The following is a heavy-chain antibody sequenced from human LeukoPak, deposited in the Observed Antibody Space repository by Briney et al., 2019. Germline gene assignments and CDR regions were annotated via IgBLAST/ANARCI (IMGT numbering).Heavy chain of an antibody. CDR2: INPNSGGT. D-gene: IGHD2-2*01. J-gene: IGHJ4*02. CDR3: ARDLHLYQPARGVLGY. V-gene: IGHV1-2*02. CDR1: GYTFTGYY. Sequence: ASVKVSCKASGYTFTGYYMHWVRQAPGQGLEWMGWINPNSGGTNYAQKFQGRVTMTRDTSISTAYMELSRLRSDDTAVYYCARDLHLYQPARGVLGYWGQGTLVTVSS.